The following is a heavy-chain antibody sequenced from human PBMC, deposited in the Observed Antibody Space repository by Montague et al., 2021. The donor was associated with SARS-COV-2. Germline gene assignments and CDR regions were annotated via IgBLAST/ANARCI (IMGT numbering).Heavy chain of an antibody. D-gene: IGHD3-16*02. CDR3: ARLGFVELWLNLGWFDP. J-gene: IGHJ5*02. CDR1: GDSIRSSGDY. V-gene: IGHV4-39*01. CDR2: VYDSGST. Sequence: SETLSLTCSVSGDSIRSSGDYWGWIRQPPGKGLEWLGTVYDSGSTNYNPSLKSRVTMPVDTSKNQFSLELRSVTAADTAVYYCARLGFVELWLNLGWFDPWGQGTLVTVSS.